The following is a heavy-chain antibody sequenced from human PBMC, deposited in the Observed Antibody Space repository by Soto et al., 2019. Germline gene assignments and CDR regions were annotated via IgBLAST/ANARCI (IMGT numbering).Heavy chain of an antibody. J-gene: IGHJ4*02. CDR2: IKLDGREK. V-gene: IGHV3-7*01. D-gene: IGHD3-3*02. CDR1: GFILRRYW. CDR3: VRELDGSGRFDY. Sequence: AGSLRLSCSASGFILRRYWMAWVRQAPGKGLEWVATIKLDGREKNYLDSVQGRFTISRDDAENSMSLQMSSLRGEDTAVYFCVRELDGSGRFDYWGQGTPVTVSS.